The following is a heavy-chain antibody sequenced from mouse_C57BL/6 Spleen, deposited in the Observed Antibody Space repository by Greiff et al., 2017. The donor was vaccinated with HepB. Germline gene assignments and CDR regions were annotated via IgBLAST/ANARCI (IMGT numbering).Heavy chain of an antibody. D-gene: IGHD1-1*01. J-gene: IGHJ4*01. V-gene: IGHV6-3*01. CDR3: TGGSSYDYAMDY. CDR1: GFTFSNYW. Sequence: EVKLEESGGGLVQPGGSMKLSCVASGFTFSNYWMNWVRQSPEKGLEWVAQIRLKSDNYATHYAESVKGRFTISRDDSKSSVYLQMNNLRAEDTGIYYCTGGSSYDYAMDYWGQGTSVTVSS. CDR2: IRLKSDNYAT.